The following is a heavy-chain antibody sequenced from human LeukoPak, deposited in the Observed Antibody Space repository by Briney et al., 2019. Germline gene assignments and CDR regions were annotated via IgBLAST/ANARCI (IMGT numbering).Heavy chain of an antibody. CDR3: ARDGGKPRVAATSDY. Sequence: GGSLRLSCAASGFTFSSYAMSWVRQAPGKGLEWVSAISGSGGSTYYADSVKGRFTISRDNAKNSPYLQMNSLRAEDTAVYYCARDGGKPRVAATSDYWGQGTLVTVSS. CDR1: GFTFSSYA. D-gene: IGHD2-15*01. J-gene: IGHJ4*02. CDR2: ISGSGGST. V-gene: IGHV3-23*01.